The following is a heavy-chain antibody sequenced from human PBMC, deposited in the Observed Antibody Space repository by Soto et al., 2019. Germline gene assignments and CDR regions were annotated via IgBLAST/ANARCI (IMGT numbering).Heavy chain of an antibody. CDR1: GGTFSSYA. Sequence: QVQLVQSGAEVKKPGSSVKVSCKASGGTFSSYAISWVRQPPGQGLEWMGGIIHIFGTANYAQQFQGRVTITADESTSTGYMELSSLRSEDTAVYYGARGEEFRIAARPSIFDYGGRGTLVTVSS. D-gene: IGHD6-6*01. CDR2: IIHIFGTA. V-gene: IGHV1-69*01. J-gene: IGHJ4*02. CDR3: ARGEEFRIAARPSIFDY.